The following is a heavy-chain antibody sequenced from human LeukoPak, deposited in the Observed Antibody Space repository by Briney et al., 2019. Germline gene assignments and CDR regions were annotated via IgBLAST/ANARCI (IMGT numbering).Heavy chain of an antibody. CDR3: ARGNILSGYCFDF. V-gene: IGHV4-34*01. J-gene: IGHJ4*02. CDR2: IHYTGGT. Sequence: SETLSLTCAVYGGSISGYYWSWIRQPPGKGLEWVGEIHYTGGTGYNPSLKSRATISIDTSKNQLSLKLSSVTAADTAVYYCARGNILSGYCFDFWGQGALVTVSS. D-gene: IGHD3-9*01. CDR1: GGSISGYY.